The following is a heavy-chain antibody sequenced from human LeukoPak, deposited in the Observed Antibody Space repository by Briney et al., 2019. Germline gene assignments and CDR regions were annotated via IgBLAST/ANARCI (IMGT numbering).Heavy chain of an antibody. D-gene: IGHD3-22*01. CDR2: IYTSGST. CDR3: ATGGDSSGYYYFDY. V-gene: IGHV4-61*02. J-gene: IGHJ4*02. CDR1: GRSISSGSYY. Sequence: SQTLSLTCTVSGRSISSGSYYWSWIRQPAGKGLEWIGRIYTSGSTNYNPSLKSRVTISVDTSKNQFSLKLSSVTAADTAVYYCATGGDSSGYYYFDYWGQGTLVTVSS.